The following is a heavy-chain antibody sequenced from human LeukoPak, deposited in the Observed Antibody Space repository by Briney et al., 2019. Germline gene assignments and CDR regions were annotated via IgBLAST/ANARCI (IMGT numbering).Heavy chain of an antibody. CDR2: IYYSGST. V-gene: IGHV4-31*03. Sequence: SETLSLTCTVSGGSISSGGYYWSWIRQHPGKGLEWIGYIYYSGSTYYNPSLKSRVTISVDTSKNQFSLKLSSVTAADTAVYYCARIFPVAGNDYWGQGTLVTVSS. D-gene: IGHD6-19*01. CDR1: GGSISSGGYY. J-gene: IGHJ4*02. CDR3: ARIFPVAGNDY.